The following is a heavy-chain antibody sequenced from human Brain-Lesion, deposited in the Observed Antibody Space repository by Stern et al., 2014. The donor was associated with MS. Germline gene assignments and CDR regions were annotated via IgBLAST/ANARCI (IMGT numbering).Heavy chain of an antibody. CDR2: IYTSGKT. Sequence: VQLVPSGGGLVQPGGSLRLSCAASGFTVSNYYMSWVRQAPGKGLECVSIIYTSGKTYYADAVRGRFVISRDKSKSTLYLQMDSLRPEDTAVYYCARDRVTTVTTYYFDSWGQGTRVTVSS. D-gene: IGHD4-17*01. CDR3: ARDRVTTVTTYYFDS. V-gene: IGHV3-66*02. CDR1: GFTVSNYY. J-gene: IGHJ4*02.